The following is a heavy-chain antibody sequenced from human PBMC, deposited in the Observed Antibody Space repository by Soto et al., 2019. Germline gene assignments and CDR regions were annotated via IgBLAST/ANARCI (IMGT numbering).Heavy chain of an antibody. CDR1: GGSINNYY. Sequence: VQLQESGPGLVKPSETLSLTCSVSGGSINNYYWSWIRQPPGKGLEWIGYIFHRGNTNYNPSLQSRLTMSVDTSKNQFSLNLSSVTAADTAVYYCARHISVTTGTFDYWGQGTLVSVSS. CDR3: ARHISVTTGTFDY. J-gene: IGHJ4*02. D-gene: IGHD4-17*01. CDR2: IFHRGNT. V-gene: IGHV4-59*08.